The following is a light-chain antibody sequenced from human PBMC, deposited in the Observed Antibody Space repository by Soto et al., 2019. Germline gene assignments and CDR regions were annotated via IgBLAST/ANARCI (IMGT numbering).Light chain of an antibody. CDR3: QQYGSAPIT. CDR1: QSVSGSD. CDR2: DAS. V-gene: IGKV3-20*01. Sequence: EIVLTQSPDTLSLSPGERATLSCRPSQSVSGSDVAWYQQIRGQAPRLLIYDASTRASGIPDRFSGSGSGTDFTLTISGLEPEDFGVFYCQQYGSAPITFGQGTRLEIK. J-gene: IGKJ5*01.